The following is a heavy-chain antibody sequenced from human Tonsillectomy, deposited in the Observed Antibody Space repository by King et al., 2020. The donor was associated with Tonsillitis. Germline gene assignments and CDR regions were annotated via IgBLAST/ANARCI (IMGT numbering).Heavy chain of an antibody. D-gene: IGHD6-19*01. Sequence: QLVQSGGGVVQPGGSLRLSCAASGFTFSSYGMHWVRQAPGKGLEWVAFIRYDGSNKYYADSVKGRFTISRDNSKNTLYLQMNSLSAEDTALYYCAKDPASYSSGWYWYFDYWGQGTLVTVSS. V-gene: IGHV3-30*02. J-gene: IGHJ4*02. CDR1: GFTFSSYG. CDR3: AKDPASYSSGWYWYFDY. CDR2: IRYDGSNK.